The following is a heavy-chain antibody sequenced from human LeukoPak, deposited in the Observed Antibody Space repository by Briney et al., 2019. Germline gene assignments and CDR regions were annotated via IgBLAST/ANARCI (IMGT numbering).Heavy chain of an antibody. V-gene: IGHV3-23*01. CDR2: IGASGSST. CDR3: ARGLSSVNDAFDI. J-gene: IGHJ3*02. CDR1: EFVFSSYA. Sequence: GGSLRLSCAASEFVFSSYAMNWVRQAPGKGLESVSCIGASGSSTYYADSVKGRFTISRDNSKTTLYLQMNSLRAEDTAVYYCARGLSSVNDAFDIWGQGTMVTVSS. D-gene: IGHD3-10*01.